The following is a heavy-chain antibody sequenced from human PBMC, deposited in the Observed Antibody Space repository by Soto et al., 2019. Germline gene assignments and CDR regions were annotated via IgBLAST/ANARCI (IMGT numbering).Heavy chain of an antibody. CDR1: GGSISNPDYY. D-gene: IGHD1-1*01. CDR2: IFYNGET. Sequence: SETLSLTCTVSGGSISNPDYYWTWIRQPPGKGLEWIGSIFYNGETSYNPSLKSRLSMSVDTSKNQFSLSLSSVTASDTATYYCARAGFERLYFDRWGRGTLVTVSS. CDR3: ARAGFERLYFDR. V-gene: IGHV4-30-4*01. J-gene: IGHJ4*02.